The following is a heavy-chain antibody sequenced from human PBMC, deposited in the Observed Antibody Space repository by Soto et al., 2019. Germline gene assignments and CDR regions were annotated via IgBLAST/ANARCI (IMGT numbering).Heavy chain of an antibody. CDR1: GFIFHSYG. J-gene: IGHJ4*02. CDR2: ISYDRSNK. Sequence: PGGSLRLSCAASGFIFHSYGMHWVRQAPGKGLERVAGISYDRSNKYYGDSVKGRFTISRDNSKNTLYLKMNSLRAEDTAVYYCAKEYSTGWYNFDYWGQGTLVTVSS. V-gene: IGHV3-30*18. D-gene: IGHD6-19*01. CDR3: AKEYSTGWYNFDY.